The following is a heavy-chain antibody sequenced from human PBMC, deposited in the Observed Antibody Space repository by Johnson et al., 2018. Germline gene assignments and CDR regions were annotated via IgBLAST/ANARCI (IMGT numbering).Heavy chain of an antibody. Sequence: QLVESGGGLVKPGGSLRLSCAASGFTFSSYSMNWVRQAPGKGLEWVSSISSSSSYTYYAGSLYYADSLKGRFTISRDNAKNSLFLQMNSLRAEDTAVYYCAGANQYYYNMDVWGKGTTVTVS. V-gene: IGHV3-21*01. J-gene: IGHJ6*03. CDR2: ISSSSSYTYYAGSL. CDR1: GFTFSSYS. CDR3: AGANQYYYNMDV.